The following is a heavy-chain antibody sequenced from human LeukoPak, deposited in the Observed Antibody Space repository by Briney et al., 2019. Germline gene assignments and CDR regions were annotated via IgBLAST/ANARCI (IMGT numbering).Heavy chain of an antibody. D-gene: IGHD4-17*01. CDR1: GFTFTSYA. V-gene: IGHV3-23*01. J-gene: IGHJ5*02. CDR3: AKDFRTDYGLNWFDP. Sequence: GGSLRLSCAASGFTFTSYAMSWVRQAPGQGLEWVSAISGNGGNTYSADSVKGRFTISRDNSKNTLYLQMNSLRAEDTAVYYCAKDFRTDYGLNWFDPWGQGTRVTVSS. CDR2: ISGNGGNT.